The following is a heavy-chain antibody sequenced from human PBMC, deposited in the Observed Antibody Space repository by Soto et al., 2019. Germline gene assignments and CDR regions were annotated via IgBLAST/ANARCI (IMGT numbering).Heavy chain of an antibody. CDR1: GFTFSSYC. J-gene: IGHJ4*02. V-gene: IGHV3-30*18. Sequence: GGSLRVSCAASGFTFSSYCMHWVRQAPGKGLEWVAVISYDGSNKYYADSVKGRFTISRDNSKNTLYLQMNSLRAEDTAVYYCAKLEYCHSGGSCPIDYWGQGTLVTVSS. CDR2: ISYDGSNK. D-gene: IGHD2-15*01. CDR3: AKLEYCHSGGSCPIDY.